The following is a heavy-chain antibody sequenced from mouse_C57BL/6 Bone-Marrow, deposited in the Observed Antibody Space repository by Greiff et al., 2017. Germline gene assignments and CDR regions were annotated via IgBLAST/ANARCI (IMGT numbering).Heavy chain of an antibody. J-gene: IGHJ4*01. CDR1: GYTFTDYY. Sequence: EVQLQQSGPELVKPGASVKISCKASGYTFTDYYMNWVKQSHGKSLEWIGDINPNKGGTSYNQKFKGKATLAVEKSSSTAYMELRSLTSEDSAVYYFAREGAYGYALDYWGQGTSVTVSS. D-gene: IGHD1-1*01. CDR3: AREGAYGYALDY. V-gene: IGHV1-26*01. CDR2: INPNKGGT.